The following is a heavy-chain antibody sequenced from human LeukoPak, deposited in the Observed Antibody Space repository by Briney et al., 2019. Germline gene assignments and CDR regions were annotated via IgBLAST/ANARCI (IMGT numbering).Heavy chain of an antibody. CDR1: GGSVSGGSYY. Sequence: SETLSLTCTVSGGSVSGGSYYWSWIRQPPGKGLEWIGYIYYSGSTNYNPSLKSRVTISVDTSKNQFSLKLSSVTAADTAVYYCAREGVVKGYFDYWGQGTLVTVSS. D-gene: IGHD3-3*01. J-gene: IGHJ4*02. V-gene: IGHV4-61*01. CDR3: AREGVVKGYFDY. CDR2: IYYSGST.